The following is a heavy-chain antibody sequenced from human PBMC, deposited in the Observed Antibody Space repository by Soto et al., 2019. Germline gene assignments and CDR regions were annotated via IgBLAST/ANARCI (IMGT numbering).Heavy chain of an antibody. V-gene: IGHV4-30-2*01. CDR2: VYHTGNA. J-gene: IGHJ6*01. Sequence: TLSLTCTVSGGSITTAGYPWSWIRQPPGKALEWIGYVYHTGNAYPKPSLKSRVTISLDRSKNQFSLKMTSVTAADTALYYCASRPFYYYGLDVWGQGTTVTVSS. CDR1: GGSITTAGYP. CDR3: ASRPFYYYGLDV.